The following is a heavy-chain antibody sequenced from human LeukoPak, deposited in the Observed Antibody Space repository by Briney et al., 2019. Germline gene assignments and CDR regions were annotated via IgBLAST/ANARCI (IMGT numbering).Heavy chain of an antibody. J-gene: IGHJ4*02. CDR1: GFTFSSYH. Sequence: GGSLRLSFAASGFTFSSYHINWVRQAPGKGPEWVSSISSNSEYIYYADSVKGRFTISRDNAKNSLYLQMNSLRAEDTAVYYCARGLCGGDCYDYWGQGTLVTVSS. CDR2: ISSNSEYI. V-gene: IGHV3-21*01. D-gene: IGHD2-21*01. CDR3: ARGLCGGDCYDY.